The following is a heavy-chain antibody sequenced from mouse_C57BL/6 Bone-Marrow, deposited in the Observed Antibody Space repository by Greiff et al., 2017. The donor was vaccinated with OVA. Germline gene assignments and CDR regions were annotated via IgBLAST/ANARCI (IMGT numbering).Heavy chain of an antibody. CDR2: ISDGGSYT. J-gene: IGHJ2*01. Sequence: DVMLVESGGGLVKPGGSLKLSCAASGFTFSSYAMSWVRQTPEKRLEWVATISDGGSYTYYPDNVKGRFTISRDNAKNNLYLQMSHLKSEDTAMYYCARDPYYYGSSQSCFDYWGQGTTLTVSS. D-gene: IGHD1-1*01. CDR3: ARDPYYYGSSQSCFDY. V-gene: IGHV5-4*01. CDR1: GFTFSSYA.